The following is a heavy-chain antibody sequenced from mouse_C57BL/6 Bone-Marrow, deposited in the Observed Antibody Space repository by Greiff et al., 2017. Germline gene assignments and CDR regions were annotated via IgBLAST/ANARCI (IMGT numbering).Heavy chain of an antibody. CDR1: GFSLTSYG. D-gene: IGHD2-2*01. V-gene: IGHV2-6*03. CDR2: IWSDGST. CDR3: ARDYGYDWYFDV. J-gene: IGHJ1*03. Sequence: VQGVESGPGLVAPSQSLSITCTVSGFSLTSYGVHWVRPPPGKGLEWLVVIWSDGSTTYNSALKSRLSISKDNSKSQVFLKMNSLQPDDTAMYYCARDYGYDWYFDVWGTGTTVTVAS.